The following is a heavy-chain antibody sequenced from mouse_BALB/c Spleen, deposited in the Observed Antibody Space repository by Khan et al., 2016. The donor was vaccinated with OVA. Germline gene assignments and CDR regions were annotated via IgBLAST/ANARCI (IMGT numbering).Heavy chain of an antibody. V-gene: IGHV4-1*02. CDR1: GFVFSRYW. CDR3: ARALRRYYNAMDY. J-gene: IGHJ4*01. CDR2: INPDSSTI. Sequence: EVQLQESGGGLVQPGGSLKLSCAASGFVFSRYWMSWVRQAPGKGLEWLGEINPDSSTINYTPSLKDKFIISRDNAKNTLYLQMSNVRSEDTALYYCARALRRYYNAMDYCGQGTSVTVSS. D-gene: IGHD2-12*01.